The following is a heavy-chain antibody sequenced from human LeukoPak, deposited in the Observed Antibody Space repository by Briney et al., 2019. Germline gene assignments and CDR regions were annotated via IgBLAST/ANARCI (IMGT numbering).Heavy chain of an antibody. CDR3: ARANGDYGKFDY. Sequence: GASVTVSCTASGYTFTSYGISWVRQAPGQGLEWMGWISAYNGNTNYAQKLQGRVTMTTDTSTSTAYMELRSLRSDDTAAYYCARANGDYGKFDYWGQGTLVTVSS. J-gene: IGHJ4*02. V-gene: IGHV1-18*01. D-gene: IGHD4-17*01. CDR1: GYTFTSYG. CDR2: ISAYNGNT.